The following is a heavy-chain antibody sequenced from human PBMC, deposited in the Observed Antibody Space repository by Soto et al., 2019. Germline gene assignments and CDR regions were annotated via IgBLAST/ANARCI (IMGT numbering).Heavy chain of an antibody. CDR2: IYSGGST. J-gene: IGHJ4*02. CDR3: ARDRRHGDFDY. CDR1: GFTVSSNY. Sequence: EVQLVESGGGLVQPGGSLRLSCAASGFTVSSNYMSWVRQAPGKGLEWVSVIYSGGSTYYADSVKGRLTISRDNSKNTLYLQMNSLRAEDTAVYYCARDRRHGDFDYWGQGTLVTVSS. D-gene: IGHD4-17*01. V-gene: IGHV3-66*01.